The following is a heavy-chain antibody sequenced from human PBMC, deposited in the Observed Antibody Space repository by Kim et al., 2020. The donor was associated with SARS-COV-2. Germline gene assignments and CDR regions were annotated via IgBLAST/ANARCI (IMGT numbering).Heavy chain of an antibody. V-gene: IGHV1-69*13. J-gene: IGHJ4*02. Sequence: SVKVSCKASGGTFSSYAISWVRQAPGQGLEWMGGIIPIFGTANYAQKFQGRVTITADESTSTAYMDLSSLRSEDTAVYYCARDSGVATTFETFDYWGQGTLVTVSS. CDR1: GGTFSSYA. CDR2: IIPIFGTA. CDR3: ARDSGVATTFETFDY. D-gene: IGHD5-12*01.